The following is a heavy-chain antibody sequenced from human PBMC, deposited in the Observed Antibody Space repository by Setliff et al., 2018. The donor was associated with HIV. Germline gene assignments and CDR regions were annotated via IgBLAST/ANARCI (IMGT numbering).Heavy chain of an antibody. V-gene: IGHV1-18*01. J-gene: IGHJ6*03. CDR3: ARVPVSRYYYYMDV. Sequence: ASVKVSCKASGYTFTNYAFAWVRQAPGQGLEWMGWISAYNGNTNYADKLQGRVTLTTDTSTSTAYMELRSLRSGGTAVYYCARVPVSRYYYYMDVWGKGTTVTVSS. D-gene: IGHD6-13*01. CDR1: GYTFTNYA. CDR2: ISAYNGNT.